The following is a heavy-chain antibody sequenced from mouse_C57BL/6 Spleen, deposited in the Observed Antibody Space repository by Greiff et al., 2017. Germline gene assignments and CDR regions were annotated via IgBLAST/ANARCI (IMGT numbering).Heavy chain of an antibody. D-gene: IGHD1-1*01. J-gene: IGHJ2*01. V-gene: IGHV6-3*01. CDR1: GFTFSNYW. CDR2: IRLKSDNYAT. Sequence: EVKLEESGGGLVQPGGSMKLSCVASGFTFSNYWMNWVRQSPEKGLEWVAQIRLKSDNYATHYAESVKGRFTISRDDSKSSVYLQMNNLRAEDTGIYYCTGAEPYGSSSYWGKGTTLTVSS. CDR3: TGAEPYGSSSY.